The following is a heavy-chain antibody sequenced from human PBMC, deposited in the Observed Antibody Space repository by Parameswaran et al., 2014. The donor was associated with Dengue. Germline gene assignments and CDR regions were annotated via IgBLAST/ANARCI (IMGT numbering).Heavy chain of an antibody. J-gene: IGHJ3*02. V-gene: IGHV4-4*02. CDR2: IYHSGST. CDR3: ARPPQPTYYYDSSGRHIDAFDI. Sequence: SETLSLTCAVSGGSISSSNWWSWVRQPPGKGLEWIGEIYHSGSTNYNPSLKSRVTISVDTSKNQFSLKLSSVTAADTAVYYCARPPQPTYYYDSSGRHIDAFDIWGQGTMVTVSS. D-gene: IGHD3-22*01. CDR1: GGSISSSNW.